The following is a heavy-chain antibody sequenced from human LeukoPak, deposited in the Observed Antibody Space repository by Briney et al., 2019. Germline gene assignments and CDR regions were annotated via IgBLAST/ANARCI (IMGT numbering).Heavy chain of an antibody. CDR3: LSGDYSSGWYRKYFQH. Sequence: KPSDTLSLTCTVSGGSISSSSYYWGWIRQPPGKGLEWIGSIYYSGSTYYNPSLKSRVTISVDTSKNQFSLKLSSVTAADTAVYYCLSGDYSSGWYRKYFQHWGQGTLVTVSS. V-gene: IGHV4-39*01. D-gene: IGHD6-19*01. J-gene: IGHJ1*01. CDR1: GGSISSSSYY. CDR2: IYYSGST.